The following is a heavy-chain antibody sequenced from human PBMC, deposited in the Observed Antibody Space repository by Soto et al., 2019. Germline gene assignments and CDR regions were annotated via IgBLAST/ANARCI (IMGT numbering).Heavy chain of an antibody. CDR1: GFSLSASGVS. J-gene: IGHJ6*02. CDR3: AHTITMVRGVTYCAMDV. CDR2: IYWDDDK. D-gene: IGHD3-10*01. Sequence: QITLKESGPTLVKPTQTLTLTCTFSGFSLSASGVSVGWIRQPPGKALEWLALIYWDDDKRYSPSLKSRLTITKDTSKHQVVLTMTNMHPVDTATYYCAHTITMVRGVTYCAMDVWGQGTTVTVSS. V-gene: IGHV2-5*02.